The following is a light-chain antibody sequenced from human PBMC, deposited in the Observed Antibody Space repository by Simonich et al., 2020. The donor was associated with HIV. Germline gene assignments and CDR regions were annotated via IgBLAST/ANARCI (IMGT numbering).Light chain of an antibody. CDR1: QSVSSSY. CDR2: DAS. V-gene: IGKV3D-20*01. Sequence: EIVLTQSPGTLSLSPGERATLSCRASQSVSSSYLDWHQQKPGLAPRLLIYDASSRATGIPDRFSGSGSGTDFTLTISRLEPEDFAVYYCQQYGSSPPRLTFGGGTKVEIK. J-gene: IGKJ4*01. CDR3: QQYGSSPPRLT.